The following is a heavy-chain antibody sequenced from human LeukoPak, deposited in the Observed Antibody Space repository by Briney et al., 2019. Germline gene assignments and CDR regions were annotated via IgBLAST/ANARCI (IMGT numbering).Heavy chain of an antibody. J-gene: IGHJ3*02. CDR3: AGDEGWTFDI. Sequence: GGSLRLSCAASGFSFSTHWMSWFRQAPGKGLEWVALIKQDGSVIHYVDSVKGRFTISRDNAKNSLSLQMNSLRADDTAVYYCAGDEGWTFDIWRQGTKVTVSS. V-gene: IGHV3-7*01. CDR1: GFSFSTHW. CDR2: IKQDGSVI. D-gene: IGHD5-24*01.